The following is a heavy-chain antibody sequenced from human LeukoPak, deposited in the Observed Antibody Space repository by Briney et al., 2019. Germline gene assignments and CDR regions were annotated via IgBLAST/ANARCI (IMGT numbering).Heavy chain of an antibody. Sequence: GGSLRLSCVASGFIFSDQYMEWVRQAPGKGLEWVGRIRNKANSYTTEYAASVKGRLTMSRDDSKNSLYLQMNSLRAEDTAVYYCARDYGDPVYDAFDIWGQGTMVTVSS. V-gene: IGHV3-72*01. J-gene: IGHJ3*02. CDR1: GFIFSDQY. D-gene: IGHD4-17*01. CDR3: ARDYGDPVYDAFDI. CDR2: IRNKANSYTT.